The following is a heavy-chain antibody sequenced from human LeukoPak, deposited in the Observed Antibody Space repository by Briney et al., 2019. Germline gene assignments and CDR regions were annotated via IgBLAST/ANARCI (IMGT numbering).Heavy chain of an antibody. CDR3: ARHGAARTSPKRPTYYYYYMDV. CDR1: GGSISSYY. CDR2: IYTSGST. J-gene: IGHJ6*03. D-gene: IGHD6-13*01. Sequence: PSETLSLTCTVSGGSISSYYWSWIRQPPGKGLEWIGYIYTSGSTNYNPSLKSRVTISVDTSKNQFSLKLSSVTAADTAVYYCARHGAARTSPKRPTYYYYYMDVWGKGTTVTVSS. V-gene: IGHV4-4*09.